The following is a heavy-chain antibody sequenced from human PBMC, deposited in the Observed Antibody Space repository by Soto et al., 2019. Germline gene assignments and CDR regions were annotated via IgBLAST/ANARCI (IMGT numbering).Heavy chain of an antibody. CDR2: ISSSSSTI. CDR3: ARDYFRSPDTYYAVQGIAY. D-gene: IGHD3-3*01. Sequence: GGSLRLSCAASGFTFSSYSMNWVRQAPGKGLEWVSYISSSSSTIYYADSVKGRFTISRDNAKNSLYLQMNSLRAEDTAVYYCARDYFRSPDTYYAVQGIAYWGQGTLVTVSS. J-gene: IGHJ4*02. CDR1: GFTFSSYS. V-gene: IGHV3-48*01.